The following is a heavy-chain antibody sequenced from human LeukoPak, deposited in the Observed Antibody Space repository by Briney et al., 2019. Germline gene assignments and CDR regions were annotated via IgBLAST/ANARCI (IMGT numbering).Heavy chain of an antibody. V-gene: IGHV3-30*03. D-gene: IGHD2-15*01. Sequence: GGSLRLSCAASGFTFSSYGMHWVRQAPGKGLEWVAVISYDGSNKYYADSVKGRFTISRDNSKNTLYLQMNSLRAEDTAVYYCAILGYCSGGSCYPFNYWGQGTLVTVSS. CDR3: AILGYCSGGSCYPFNY. CDR1: GFTFSSYG. CDR2: ISYDGSNK. J-gene: IGHJ4*02.